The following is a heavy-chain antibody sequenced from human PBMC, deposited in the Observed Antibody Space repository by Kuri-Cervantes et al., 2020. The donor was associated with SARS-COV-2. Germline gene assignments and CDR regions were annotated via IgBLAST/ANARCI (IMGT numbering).Heavy chain of an antibody. V-gene: IGHV3-30*11. CDR2: ISYDGSNK. J-gene: IGHJ4*02. CDR1: GFSFSSYA. D-gene: IGHD6-13*01. Sequence: GGSLRLSCAASGFSFSSYAMHWVRQAPGKGLEWVAVISYDGSNKYYADSVKGRFTISRDNSKNTLYLQMNSLRAEDTAVYYCATLEVAAVPFDYWGQGTLVTVSS. CDR3: ATLEVAAVPFDY.